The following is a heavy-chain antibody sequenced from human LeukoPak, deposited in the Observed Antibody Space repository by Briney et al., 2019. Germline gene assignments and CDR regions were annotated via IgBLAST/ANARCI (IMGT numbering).Heavy chain of an antibody. V-gene: IGHV3-23*01. D-gene: IGHD6-19*01. CDR2: ISGSGATT. CDR1: GFTFSSYA. CDR3: ARDGYSSGWTRFDY. Sequence: GGSLRLSCVASGFTFSSYAMSWVRQAPGKGLEWVSAISGSGATTYYADSVKGRFTISRDNSKNTLYLQMNSLRAEDTAVYYCARDGYSSGWTRFDYWGQGTLVTVSS. J-gene: IGHJ4*02.